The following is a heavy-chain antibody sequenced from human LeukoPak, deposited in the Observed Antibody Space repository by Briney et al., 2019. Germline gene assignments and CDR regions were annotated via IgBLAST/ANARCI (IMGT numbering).Heavy chain of an antibody. J-gene: IGHJ4*02. V-gene: IGHV1-69*06. CDR3: AAGYSSGWHGKSLDY. Sequence: GASVKVSCKASGGTFSSYAINWVRQAPGQGLEWMGGIIPIFGTANYAQKFQGRVTITADKSTSTAYMELSSLRSEDTAVYYCAAGYSSGWHGKSLDYWGQGTLVTVSS. D-gene: IGHD6-19*01. CDR2: IIPIFGTA. CDR1: GGTFSSYA.